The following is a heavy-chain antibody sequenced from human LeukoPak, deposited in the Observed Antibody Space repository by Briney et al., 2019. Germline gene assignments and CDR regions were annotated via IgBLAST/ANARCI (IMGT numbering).Heavy chain of an antibody. CDR3: ARDSYDLWSGFILDMDV. V-gene: IGHV3-21*01. CDR2: ISSSSSYI. D-gene: IGHD3-3*01. J-gene: IGHJ6*03. Sequence: PGGSLRLSCAASGFTYSSYSMNWVRQAPGKGLEWVSSISSSSSYIYYADSVKGQFTISRDNAKDSLYLQMNSLRAEDTAVYYCARDSYDLWSGFILDMDVWGKGTTVTVSS. CDR1: GFTYSSYS.